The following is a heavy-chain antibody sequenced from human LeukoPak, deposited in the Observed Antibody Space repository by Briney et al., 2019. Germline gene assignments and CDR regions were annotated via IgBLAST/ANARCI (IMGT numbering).Heavy chain of an antibody. J-gene: IGHJ4*02. CDR2: IYHSGNT. V-gene: IGHV4-4*02. Sequence: SETLSFTGAVAGGSNSSSNWWRWVRQHPGKGLEWIVEIYHSGNTNYNPSVKSRVTISVDKSKNQFSLKLSSVTAADTAVYYCARGLRFGGKYYFDYWGQGTLVTVSS. CDR1: GGSNSSSNW. D-gene: IGHD3-10*01. CDR3: ARGLRFGGKYYFDY.